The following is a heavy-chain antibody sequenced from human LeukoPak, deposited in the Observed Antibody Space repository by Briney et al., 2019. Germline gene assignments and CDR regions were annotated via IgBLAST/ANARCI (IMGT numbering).Heavy chain of an antibody. CDR2: IRDSGSNT. CDR3: VRDRGEDCRPYCDY. V-gene: IGHV3-64D*09. Sequence: GGSLRLSCSASGFTFSSSYMRWVRQAPGKGLDYVSAIRDSGSNTYYTDSVKGRFTISRHDSKNTLYLQVSSLNDADTAVYYCVRDRGEDCRPYCDYWGQGTMVTVSS. J-gene: IGHJ4*02. D-gene: IGHD2-21*02. CDR1: GFTFSSSY.